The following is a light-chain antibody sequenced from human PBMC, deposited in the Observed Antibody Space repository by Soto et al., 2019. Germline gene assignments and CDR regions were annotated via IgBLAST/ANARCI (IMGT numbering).Light chain of an antibody. J-gene: IGKJ2*02. CDR3: QQRYNWPPCT. V-gene: IGKV3-11*01. Sequence: EVVLTQSPATLSLSPGERATLSCRASQSISNYLAWYQQKPGQAPRLLIYEASNRATGIPARFSGTGSGTDFTLTISSLEPDDFAVYYCQQRYNWPPCTFGQGTKLEIK. CDR2: EAS. CDR1: QSISNY.